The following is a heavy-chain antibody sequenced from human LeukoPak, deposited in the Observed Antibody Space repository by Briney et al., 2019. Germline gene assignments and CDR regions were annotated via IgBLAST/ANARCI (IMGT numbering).Heavy chain of an antibody. CDR1: GYTFTSYG. CDR2: ISAYNGNT. J-gene: IGHJ4*02. CDR3: VILTGYQLSY. V-gene: IGHV1-18*01. D-gene: IGHD3-9*01. Sequence: ASVKVSCKASGYTFTSYGISWVRQAPGQGLEWMGWISAYNGNTNYAQKLQGRVTMTTDTSTSTAYMELSSLRSEDTAVYYCVILTGYQLSYWGQGTLVTVSS.